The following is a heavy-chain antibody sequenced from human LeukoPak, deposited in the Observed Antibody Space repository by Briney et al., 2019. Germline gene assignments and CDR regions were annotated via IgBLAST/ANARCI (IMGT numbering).Heavy chain of an antibody. CDR3: ARSGSGSYWVDY. V-gene: IGHV3-30*04. J-gene: IGHJ4*02. Sequence: QPGGSLRLSCAASGFTFSSYAMSWVRQAPGKGLEWVAVISYDGSNKYYADSVKGRFTISRDNAKNSLYLQMNSLRAEDTAVYYCARSGSGSYWVDYWGQGTLVTVSS. D-gene: IGHD1-26*01. CDR1: GFTFSSYA. CDR2: ISYDGSNK.